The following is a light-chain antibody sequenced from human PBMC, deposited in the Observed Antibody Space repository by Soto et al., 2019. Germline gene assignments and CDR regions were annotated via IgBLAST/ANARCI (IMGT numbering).Light chain of an antibody. CDR1: QNIGNL. CDR2: KAS. J-gene: IGKJ4*02. Sequence: IQMTQSPSTLSASVGDRVIITCRASQNIGNLLAWYQQKPGTAPNLLIYKASILEDGVPSRFSGSGSGTEFTLTISSLQPDDFATYYCQHYNTYSPFGGGTKVEIK. V-gene: IGKV1-5*03. CDR3: QHYNTYSP.